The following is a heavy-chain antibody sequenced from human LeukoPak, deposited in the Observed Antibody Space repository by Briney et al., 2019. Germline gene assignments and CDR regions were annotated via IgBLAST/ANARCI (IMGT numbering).Heavy chain of an antibody. CDR1: GFTFSSYA. CDR2: ISYDGSNK. Sequence: GGSLRLSCAASGFTFSSYAMHWVRQAPGKGLEWVAVISYDGSNKCYADSVKGRFTISRDNSKNTLYLQMNSLRAEDTAVYYCARAQPLDYYDSSGYYSEYYFDYWGQGTLVTVSS. V-gene: IGHV3-30*01. D-gene: IGHD3-22*01. J-gene: IGHJ4*02. CDR3: ARAQPLDYYDSSGYYSEYYFDY.